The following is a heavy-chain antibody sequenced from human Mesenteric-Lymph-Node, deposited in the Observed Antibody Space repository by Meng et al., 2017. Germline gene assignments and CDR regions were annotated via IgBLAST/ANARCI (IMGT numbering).Heavy chain of an antibody. CDR3: ARGKIAPRKRYYYYYGMDV. CDR1: GYTFTNYD. J-gene: IGHJ6*02. V-gene: IGHV1-18*01. D-gene: IGHD6-13*01. Sequence: ASVKVSCKASGYTFTNYDVSWVRQAPGQGLEWMGSISGYNGNTNCIQKFQGRVTMTRDTSTSTAYMELRSLTSDDTAVYYCARGKIAPRKRYYYYYGMDVWGQGTTVTVSS. CDR2: ISGYNGNT.